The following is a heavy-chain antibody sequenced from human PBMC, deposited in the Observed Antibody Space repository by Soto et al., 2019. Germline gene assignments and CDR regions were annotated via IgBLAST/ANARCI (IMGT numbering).Heavy chain of an antibody. CDR3: AGSWAQAAKDAFDI. Sequence: QVQLVQSGAEVKKPGASVKVSCKASGYTFTSYDINWVRQATGQGLEWMGWMNPNSGNTGYAQKFQGRVTMTRHTSISTAYMELSSLRSEDTAVYYCAGSWAQAAKDAFDIWGQGTMVTVSS. J-gene: IGHJ3*02. V-gene: IGHV1-8*01. CDR1: GYTFTSYD. D-gene: IGHD2-15*01. CDR2: MNPNSGNT.